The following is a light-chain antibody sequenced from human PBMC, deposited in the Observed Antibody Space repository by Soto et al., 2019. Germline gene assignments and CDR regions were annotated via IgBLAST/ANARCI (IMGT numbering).Light chain of an antibody. CDR1: QPIVTY. CDR3: QQSYGTPRT. J-gene: IGKJ2*01. CDR2: SAS. V-gene: IGKV1-39*01. Sequence: DIQITQSPSFLSASVGDRVTITCRASQPIVTYLNWYQQKPGKVPQVLIYSASTLQSGVPSRFSGSGSGTDFTLTISSVQPEDFATYYCQQSYGTPRTFGQGTKLEL.